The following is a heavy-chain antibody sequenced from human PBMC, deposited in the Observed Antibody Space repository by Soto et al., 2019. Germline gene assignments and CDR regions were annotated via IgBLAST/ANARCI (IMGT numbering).Heavy chain of an antibody. CDR1: GGSISSSSYY. CDR3: ARHSGYCTNGVCYPWFDP. J-gene: IGHJ5*02. V-gene: IGHV4-39*01. Sequence: PSETLSLTCTVSGGSISSSSYYWGWIRRPPGKGLEWIGSIYYSGSTYYNPSLKSRVTISVDTSKNQFSLKLSSVTAADTAVYYCARHSGYCTNGVCYPWFDPWGQGTLVTVSS. D-gene: IGHD2-8*01. CDR2: IYYSGST.